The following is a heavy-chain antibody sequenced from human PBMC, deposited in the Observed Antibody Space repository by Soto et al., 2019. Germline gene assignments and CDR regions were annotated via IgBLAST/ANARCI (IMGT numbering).Heavy chain of an antibody. V-gene: IGHV1-18*01. CDR1: GYTFTSYG. J-gene: IGHJ4*02. CDR2: ISANIGKT. CDR3: ASFEYSSSSGVGPRHDY. Sequence: GAPVKVSCKASGYTFTSYGISWVRQAPGQGLEWMGRISANIGKTNYAQKFQGRVTITADKSTSTAYMELSSLRSEDTAVYYCASFEYSSSSGVGPRHDYWGQGTLVTVSS. D-gene: IGHD6-6*01.